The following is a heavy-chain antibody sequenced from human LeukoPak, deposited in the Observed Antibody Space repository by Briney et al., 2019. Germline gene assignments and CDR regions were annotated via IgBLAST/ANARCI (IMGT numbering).Heavy chain of an antibody. V-gene: IGHV3-48*03. CDR3: AKRENYYDSSGYHYVGAFDI. Sequence: GGSLRLSCAASGFTFSNYKMNWVRQAPGKGLEWVSYISSSGSIIYYSDSVKGRFTISRDNSKNTVYLQMNSLRAEDTAVYYCAKRENYYDSSGYHYVGAFDIWGQGTMVTVSS. CDR2: ISSSGSII. D-gene: IGHD3-22*01. J-gene: IGHJ3*02. CDR1: GFTFSNYK.